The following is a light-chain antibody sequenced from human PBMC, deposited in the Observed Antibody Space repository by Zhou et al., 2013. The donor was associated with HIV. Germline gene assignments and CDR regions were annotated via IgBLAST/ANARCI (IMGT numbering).Light chain of an antibody. CDR3: QQSYNTPWT. CDR1: QSISSW. CDR2: DAS. Sequence: DIQMTQSPSTLSASVGDRVTITCRASQSISSWLAWYQQKPGKAPNLLIHDASRLQSGVPSRFGGSGSGTEFSLTISSLQPEDFATYYCQQSYNTPWTFGPGTKVEI. J-gene: IGKJ1*01. V-gene: IGKV1-39*01.